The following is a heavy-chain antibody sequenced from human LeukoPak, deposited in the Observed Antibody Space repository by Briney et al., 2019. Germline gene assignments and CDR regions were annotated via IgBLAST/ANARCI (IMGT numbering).Heavy chain of an antibody. CDR2: ISVSGGNT. CDR1: GSTFSSYG. CDR3: ATRLIGDSWLFDT. D-gene: IGHD4-17*01. J-gene: IGHJ4*02. V-gene: IGHV3-23*01. Sequence: GGSLRLSCAASGSTFSSYGLNWVRQAPGKGLEWVSAISVSGGNTYYADSVKGRFTISRDNSKNTLYLQMNTLRAEDTAVYYRATRLIGDSWLFDTCGQGTLVTVSS.